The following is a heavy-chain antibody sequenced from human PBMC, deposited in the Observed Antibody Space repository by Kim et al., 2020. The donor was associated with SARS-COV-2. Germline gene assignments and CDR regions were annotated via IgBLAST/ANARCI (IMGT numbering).Heavy chain of an antibody. CDR1: GGSFSGYY. CDR2: INHSGST. CDR3: ARPAVAGTWSPFDY. V-gene: IGHV4-34*01. J-gene: IGHJ4*02. D-gene: IGHD6-19*01. Sequence: SETLSLTCAVYGGSFSGYYWSWIRQPPGKGLEWIGEINHSGSTNYNPSLKSRVTISVDTSKNQFSLKLSSVTAADTAVYYCARPAVAGTWSPFDYWGQGTLVTVSS.